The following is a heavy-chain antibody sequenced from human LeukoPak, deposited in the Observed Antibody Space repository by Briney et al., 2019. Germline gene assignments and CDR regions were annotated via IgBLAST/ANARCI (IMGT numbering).Heavy chain of an antibody. D-gene: IGHD1-1*01. V-gene: IGHV3-23*01. J-gene: IGHJ3*02. CDR1: GFTFSSYA. CDR2: ISGGGGST. CDR3: AKHQLNNWSADAFDI. Sequence: GGSLRLSCAASGFTFSSYAMSWVRQAPGKGLEWVSVISGGGGSTYYADSVKGRFTISRDNSKNTLYLQMNSLRAEDTAVYYCAKHQLNNWSADAFDIWGQGTMVTVSS.